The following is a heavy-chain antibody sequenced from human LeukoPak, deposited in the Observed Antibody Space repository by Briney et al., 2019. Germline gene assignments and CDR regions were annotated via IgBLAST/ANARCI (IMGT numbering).Heavy chain of an antibody. CDR2: ISGSGGST. CDR3: AKDIAQMYYFDY. Sequence: GGSLRLSCAASGFTFSSYGMSWVRQAPGKGLEWVSAISGSGGSTYYADSVKGRFTISRDNSKNTLYLQMNSLRAEDTAVYYCAKDIAQMYYFDYWGQGTLVTVSS. J-gene: IGHJ4*02. CDR1: GFTFSSYG. D-gene: IGHD2-15*01. V-gene: IGHV3-23*01.